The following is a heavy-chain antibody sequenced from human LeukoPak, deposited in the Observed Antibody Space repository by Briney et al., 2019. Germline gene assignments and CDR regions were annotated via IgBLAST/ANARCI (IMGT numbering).Heavy chain of an antibody. J-gene: IGHJ6*03. V-gene: IGHV3-23*01. CDR3: AKDSGDGYNYFYYYYYYMDV. D-gene: IGHD5-24*01. CDR1: GFTFTTYG. Sequence: GGSLRLSCSASGFTFTTYGMNWVRQAPGKGLEWVSGIGGSGIRTYYADSVKGRFTISRDNSKNTLYLQMNSLRAEDTAVYYCAKDSGDGYNYFYYYYYYMDVWGKGTTVTVSS. CDR2: IGGSGIRT.